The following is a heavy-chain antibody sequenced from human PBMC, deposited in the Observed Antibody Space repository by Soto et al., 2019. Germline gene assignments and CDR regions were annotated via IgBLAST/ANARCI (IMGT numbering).Heavy chain of an antibody. CDR3: ARVGNSVWFGESLRWFDP. J-gene: IGHJ5*02. CDR1: GGSFSPNY. CDR2: IYYSGST. V-gene: IGHV4-59*01. D-gene: IGHD3-10*01. Sequence: PSETLSLTCTVSGGSFSPNYWSWIRQPPGKGLEWIGYIYYSGSTNYNPSLKSRVTISVDTSKNQFSLKLSSVTAADTAVYYCARVGNSVWFGESLRWFDPWGQGTLVTVSS.